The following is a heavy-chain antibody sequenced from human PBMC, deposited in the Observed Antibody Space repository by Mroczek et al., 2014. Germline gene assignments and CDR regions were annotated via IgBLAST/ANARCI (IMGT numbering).Heavy chain of an antibody. J-gene: IGHJ5*02. V-gene: IGHV3-23*01. D-gene: IGHD2-15*01. Sequence: ESGGGLVQPGGSLRLSCAASGFTFSSYAMSWVRQAPGKGLEWVSAISGSGGSTYYADSVKGRFTISRDNSKNTLYLQMNSLRAEDTAVYYCAKGPPVVLYDGGWFDPWGQGTLVTVSS. CDR3: AKGPPVVLYDGGWFDP. CDR1: GFTFSSYA. CDR2: ISGSGGST.